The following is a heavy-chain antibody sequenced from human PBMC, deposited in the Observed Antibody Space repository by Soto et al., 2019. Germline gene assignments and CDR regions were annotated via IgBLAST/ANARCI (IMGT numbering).Heavy chain of an antibody. V-gene: IGHV2-26*01. J-gene: IGHJ6*02. CDR1: GFSLTTGKMG. CDR2: IFSDNER. CDR3: ARMNVDSYQFYYAMDV. D-gene: IGHD4-17*01. Sequence: SGPTLENPTEPLTLTCTVSGFSLTTGKMGVSWIRQPPGKALEWLAHIFSDNERSYSTSLQGRLTISKDTSGSQVVLSMTNVDPVDTATYYCARMNVDSYQFYYAMDVWGQGTTVTVSS.